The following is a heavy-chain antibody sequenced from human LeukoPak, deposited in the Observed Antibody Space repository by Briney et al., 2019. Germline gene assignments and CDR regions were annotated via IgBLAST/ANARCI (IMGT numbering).Heavy chain of an antibody. CDR1: GYTFTGYY. Sequence: GASVKVSCKASGYTFTGYYMHWVRQAPGQGLEWMGWINPNSGGTNYAQKFQGRVTMTRDTSISTAYMELSGLRSDDTAVYYCARDDDYGDYSYYYYYYGMDVWGQGTTVTVSS. D-gene: IGHD4-17*01. CDR2: INPNSGGT. V-gene: IGHV1-2*02. J-gene: IGHJ6*02. CDR3: ARDDDYGDYSYYYYYYGMDV.